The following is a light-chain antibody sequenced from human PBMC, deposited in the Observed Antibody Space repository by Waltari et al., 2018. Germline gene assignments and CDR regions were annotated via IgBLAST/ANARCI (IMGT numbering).Light chain of an antibody. J-gene: IGKJ2*01. CDR2: GAS. CDR1: QSISSNY. Sequence: EIVLTQSPGTLSLSPGERATLSCRASQSISSNYLSWYQHKPVQAPRLLIYGASRRATGIPDRFSGSGSGTDFTLTISRLEPEDFAVYFCQQYGGSPPMYTFGQGTKLEIK. V-gene: IGKV3-20*01. CDR3: QQYGGSPPMYT.